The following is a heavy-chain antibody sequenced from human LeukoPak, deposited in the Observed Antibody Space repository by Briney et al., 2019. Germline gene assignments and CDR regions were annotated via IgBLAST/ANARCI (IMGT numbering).Heavy chain of an antibody. CDR3: ARDGYSYGLYGMDV. Sequence: GASVKLACKASGYTFTSYGISWVRQAPGQGLEWMGWISAYNGNTNYAQKLQGRVTMTTVTSTSTAYMELRSLRSDDTAVYYCARDGYSYGLYGMDVWGQGTTVTVSS. CDR2: ISAYNGNT. D-gene: IGHD5-18*01. CDR1: GYTFTSYG. J-gene: IGHJ6*02. V-gene: IGHV1-18*01.